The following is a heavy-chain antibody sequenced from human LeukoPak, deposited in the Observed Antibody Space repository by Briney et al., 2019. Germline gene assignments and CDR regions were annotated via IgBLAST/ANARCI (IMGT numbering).Heavy chain of an antibody. CDR1: GFTFSSYG. CDR2: IYSGGST. D-gene: IGHD3-16*01. Sequence: GRSLRLSCAASGFTFSSYGMHWVRQAPGKGLDWVSAIYSGGSTYYADSVKGRFTISRDNSKNTLYLQMNSLRPEDTAVYYCASLGYWGQGTLVTVSS. V-gene: IGHV3-NL1*01. J-gene: IGHJ4*02. CDR3: ASLGY.